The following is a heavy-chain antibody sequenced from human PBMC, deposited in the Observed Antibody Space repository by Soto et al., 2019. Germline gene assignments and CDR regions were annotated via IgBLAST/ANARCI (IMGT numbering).Heavy chain of an antibody. D-gene: IGHD5-12*01. Sequence: ASLKVSCKASGYTFTGYYMHWVRQAPGQGLEWMGWINPNSGGTNYAQKFQGWVTMTRDTSISTAYMELSRLRSDDTAVYYCARGIRDGYNWYYWGQGTLVTVSS. CDR3: ARGIRDGYNWYY. V-gene: IGHV1-2*04. J-gene: IGHJ4*02. CDR1: GYTFTGYY. CDR2: INPNSGGT.